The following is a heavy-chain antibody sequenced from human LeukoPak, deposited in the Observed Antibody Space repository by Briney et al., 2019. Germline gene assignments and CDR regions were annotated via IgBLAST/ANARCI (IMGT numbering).Heavy chain of an antibody. CDR1: GYTFTSYG. V-gene: IGHV1-18*01. D-gene: IGHD5-12*01. Sequence: ASVKVSCKASGYTFTSYGISWVRQAPGQGLEWMGWISAYNGNTNYAQKLQGRVTMTEDTSTDTAYMELSSLRSEDTAVYYCATVLVGDSGYDYYFDYWGQGTLVTVSS. CDR2: ISAYNGNT. J-gene: IGHJ4*02. CDR3: ATVLVGDSGYDYYFDY.